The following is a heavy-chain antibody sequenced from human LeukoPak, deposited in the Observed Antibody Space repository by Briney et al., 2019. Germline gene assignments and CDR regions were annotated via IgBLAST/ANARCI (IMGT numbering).Heavy chain of an antibody. V-gene: IGHV4-34*01. D-gene: IGHD1-26*01. CDR1: GGSFSGYY. CDR2: INHSGST. CDR3: ARAQWVFDAFDI. J-gene: IGHJ3*02. Sequence: SETMSLTCAVYGGSFSGYYWSWIRQPPGKGLEWIGEINHSGSTNYNPSLKSRVTISVDTSKNQFSLKLSSVTAADTAGYYCARAQWVFDAFDIWGQGTMVTVSS.